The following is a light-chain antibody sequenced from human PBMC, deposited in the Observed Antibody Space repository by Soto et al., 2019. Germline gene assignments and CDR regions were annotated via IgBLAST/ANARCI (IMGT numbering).Light chain of an antibody. CDR1: QTVSSSY. J-gene: IGKJ2*01. V-gene: IGKV3-20*01. Sequence: EIGLTQSPGTLSLLPGERATLSCRASQTVSSSYLAWYQHKPGQAPRLLIYAASSRATGIPDRFSGGGSGTDFTLTISRLEPEDFAVYYCQQYAGSLYTFGQGTKLEIK. CDR2: AAS. CDR3: QQYAGSLYT.